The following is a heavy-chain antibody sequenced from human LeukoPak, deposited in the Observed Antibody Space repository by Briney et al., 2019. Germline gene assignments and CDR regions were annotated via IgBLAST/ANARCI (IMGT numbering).Heavy chain of an antibody. CDR1: GGPFSGYY. Sequence: SETLSLTCAVYGGPFSGYYWSWIRQPPGKGLEWIGEINHSRSTNYNPSLKSRVTISVDTSKNQFSLKLSSVTAADTAVYYCARRGTAMAKNFDYWGQGTLVTVSS. V-gene: IGHV4-34*01. CDR2: INHSRST. J-gene: IGHJ4*02. D-gene: IGHD5-18*01. CDR3: ARRGTAMAKNFDY.